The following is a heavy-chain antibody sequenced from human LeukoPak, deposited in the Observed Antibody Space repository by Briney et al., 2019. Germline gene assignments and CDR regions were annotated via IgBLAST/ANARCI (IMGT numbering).Heavy chain of an antibody. CDR3: EREYSSSFDP. J-gene: IGHJ5*02. CDR2: IIPICSTA. Sequence: SVKVSCAASQGTYSSYAISWVRQAPRHGVEWVVGIIPICSTANYSQKYPGRVTITTDESTSTAYVELGSLRSEDTAVYYCEREYSSSFDPWGERTLVTVSS. V-gene: IGHV1-69*05. D-gene: IGHD6-6*01. CDR1: QGTYSSYA.